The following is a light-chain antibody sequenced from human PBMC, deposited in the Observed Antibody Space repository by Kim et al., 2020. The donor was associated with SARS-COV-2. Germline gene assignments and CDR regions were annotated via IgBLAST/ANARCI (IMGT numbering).Light chain of an antibody. CDR2: AAS. CDR3: QQRYTTPRT. CDR1: QSISSY. J-gene: IGKJ1*01. Sequence: DIQMTQSPSSLSASVGDGVTITCRASQSISSYLNWYQQKPGKAPNLLIYAASSLQSGVPSRFSGSGSGTDFTLTISSLQPEDFATYYCQQRYTTPRTFGQGTKVDIK. V-gene: IGKV1-39*01.